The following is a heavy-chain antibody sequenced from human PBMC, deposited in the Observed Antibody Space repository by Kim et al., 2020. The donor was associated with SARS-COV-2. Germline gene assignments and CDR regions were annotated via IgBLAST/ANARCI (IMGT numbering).Heavy chain of an antibody. Sequence: GGSLRLSCAASGFTFSSSYMNWIRQAPGKGLEWVSFISPSGDTTFYSDSVKGRFTISRDNAKNSLYLQMNSLRVEDTAVYYCAKAGQGGNGFELWGRGT. V-gene: IGHV3-48*03. CDR1: GFTFSSSY. CDR2: ISPSGDTT. J-gene: IGHJ1*01. D-gene: IGHD2-8*01. CDR3: AKAGQGGNGFEL.